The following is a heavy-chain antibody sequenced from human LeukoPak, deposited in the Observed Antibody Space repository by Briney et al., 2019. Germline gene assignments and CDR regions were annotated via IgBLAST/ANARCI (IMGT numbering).Heavy chain of an antibody. CDR3: ARAGYSSGDAFDI. CDR1: GGSISSSSYY. V-gene: IGHV4-39*07. CDR2: IYYSGST. Sequence: PSETLSLTCTVSGGSISSSSYYWGWIRQPPGKGLEWIGRIYYSGSTYYNPSLRSRVTISVDTAKNQFSLKLSSVTAADTAVYYCARAGYSSGDAFDIWGQGTMVTVSS. J-gene: IGHJ3*02. D-gene: IGHD6-19*01.